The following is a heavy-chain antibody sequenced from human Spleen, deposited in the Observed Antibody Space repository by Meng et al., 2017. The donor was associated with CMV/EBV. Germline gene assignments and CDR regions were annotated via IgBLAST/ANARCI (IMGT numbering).Heavy chain of an antibody. D-gene: IGHD1-1*01. Sequence: GESLKISCAASGLTFSSYTMHWVRQAPGKGLEWVALMTYDGSNKYYADSVKGRFTISRDNSKTTLYLQMNSLRAEDTAVYFCARDARLQVERPYYGVDVWGQGTTVTVSS. J-gene: IGHJ6*02. CDR2: MTYDGSNK. CDR3: ARDARLQVERPYYGVDV. CDR1: GLTFSSYT. V-gene: IGHV3-30*04.